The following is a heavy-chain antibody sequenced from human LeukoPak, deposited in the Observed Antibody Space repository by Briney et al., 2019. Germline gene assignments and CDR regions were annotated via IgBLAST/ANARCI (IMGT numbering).Heavy chain of an antibody. Sequence: GGSLRLSCVASGITFSTYAMSWVRQAPGKGLEWVSVISSSGSSTYYADSVKGRFTISRDNSKNTLYLQMNSLRVEDTAVYYCASHHRIAVVGSEYFQHWGQGTLVTVSS. CDR3: ASHHRIAVVGSEYFQH. CDR1: GITFSTYA. V-gene: IGHV3-23*01. J-gene: IGHJ1*01. CDR2: ISSSGSST. D-gene: IGHD6-19*01.